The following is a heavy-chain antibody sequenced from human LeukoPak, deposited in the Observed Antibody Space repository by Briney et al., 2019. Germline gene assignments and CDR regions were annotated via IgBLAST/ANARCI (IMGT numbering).Heavy chain of an antibody. CDR2: IYYSGST. D-gene: IGHD5-24*01. Sequence: PSETLSLTCTVSGGSISSYYWSWIRQPPGKGLEWIGYIYYSGSTNYNPSLKSRVTISVDTSKNQFSLKLSSVTAADTAVYYCARDLGRDGYNLWGQGTLVTVSS. J-gene: IGHJ4*02. CDR1: GGSISSYY. CDR3: ARDLGRDGYNL. V-gene: IGHV4-59*01.